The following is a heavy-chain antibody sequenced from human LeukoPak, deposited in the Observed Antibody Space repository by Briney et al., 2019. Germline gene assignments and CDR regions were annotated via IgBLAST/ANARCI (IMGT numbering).Heavy chain of an antibody. Sequence: GGSLRLSCAASGFTFSSYWMSWVRQAPGKGLEWVANIKQDGSEKYYVDSVKGRFTISRDDAKNSLYLQMNSLRAEDTAVYYCARDQGGGYSYGWQSFDYWGQGTLVTVSS. D-gene: IGHD5-18*01. J-gene: IGHJ4*02. V-gene: IGHV3-7*01. CDR2: IKQDGSEK. CDR1: GFTFSSYW. CDR3: ARDQGGGYSYGWQSFDY.